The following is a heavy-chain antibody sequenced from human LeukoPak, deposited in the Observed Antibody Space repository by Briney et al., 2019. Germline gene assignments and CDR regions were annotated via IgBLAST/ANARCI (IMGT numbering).Heavy chain of an antibody. V-gene: IGHV3-21*01. J-gene: IGHJ4*02. CDR2: ISSSSSYI. CDR3: ARGGSGWYVHPLIDY. CDR1: GFTFSRYN. D-gene: IGHD6-19*01. Sequence: GGSLRLSCAASGFTFSRYNMNWVRQAPGKGLEWVSSISSSSSYIYYADSVKGRFTISRDNAKNSLYLQMNSLRAEDTAVYYCARGGSGWYVHPLIDYWGQGTLVTVSS.